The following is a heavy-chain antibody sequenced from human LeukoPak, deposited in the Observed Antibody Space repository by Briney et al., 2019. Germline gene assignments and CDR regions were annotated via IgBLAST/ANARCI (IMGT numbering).Heavy chain of an antibody. J-gene: IGHJ4*02. CDR1: GGPINTYY. CDR3: AGYTSGWYSDC. Sequence: SETLSLTCTVSGGPINTYYWSWIRQPAGKGLEWIGRIYTGGSTIYNPSLRSRVSMLVDTSKNQFSLKLNSVTAADTAMYYCAGYTSGWYSDCWGQGTLVTVSS. V-gene: IGHV4-4*07. D-gene: IGHD6-19*01. CDR2: IYTGGST.